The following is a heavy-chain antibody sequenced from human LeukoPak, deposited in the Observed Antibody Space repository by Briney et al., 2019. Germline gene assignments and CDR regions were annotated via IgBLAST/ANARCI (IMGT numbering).Heavy chain of an antibody. Sequence: PGGSLRLSCAASGFIFSSYAIHWVRQAPGQGLEWVAVISYEGSRKYYADSVKDRFTISRDDSKNTMYLQMNSLSAEDTAAYYCARGVEGSYYYGMDVWGQGTTVTVSS. J-gene: IGHJ6*02. V-gene: IGHV3-30*04. CDR1: GFIFSSYA. CDR3: ARGVEGSYYYGMDV. CDR2: ISYEGSRK. D-gene: IGHD3-10*01.